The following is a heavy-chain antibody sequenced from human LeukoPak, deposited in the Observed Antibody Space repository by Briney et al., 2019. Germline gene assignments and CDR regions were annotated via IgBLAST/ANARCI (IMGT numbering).Heavy chain of an antibody. V-gene: IGHV1-69*05. CDR3: AREFSWVYFDY. CDR1: GGTFSSYA. CDR2: IIPIFGTA. D-gene: IGHD1-26*01. J-gene: IGHJ4*02. Sequence: ASVKVSCKASGGTFSSYAISWVRQAPGQGLEWMGRIIPIFGTANYAQKFQGRVTITTDESTSTAYMELSSPRSEDTAVYYCAREFSWVYFDYWGQGTLVTASS.